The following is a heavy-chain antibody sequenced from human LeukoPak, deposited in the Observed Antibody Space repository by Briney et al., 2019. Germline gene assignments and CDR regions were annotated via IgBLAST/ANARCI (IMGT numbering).Heavy chain of an antibody. Sequence: SQTLSLTCTVSGDSMSTGTYYWSWIRQPAGKGLEWIGRIFKAGTTYYNPSLTGRATISIDTSKNQFFLNVTSVTAADTAVYYCAREGSFYGTRDFWGQGTLVSVSP. CDR2: IFKAGTT. CDR1: GDSMSTGTYY. V-gene: IGHV4-61*02. J-gene: IGHJ4*02. D-gene: IGHD1-14*01. CDR3: AREGSFYGTRDF.